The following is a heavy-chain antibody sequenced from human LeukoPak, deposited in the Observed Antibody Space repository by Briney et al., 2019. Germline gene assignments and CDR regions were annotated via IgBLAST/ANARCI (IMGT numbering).Heavy chain of an antibody. CDR3: TRDQPIVVVPAAIGWFDP. Sequence: GGSLRLSCAASGFTFSDYYMSWIRQAAGKGLEWVSYISSSGSTIYYADSVKGRFTISRDNAKNSLYLQMNSLRAEDTAVYYCTRDQPIVVVPAAIGWFDPWGQGTLVTVSS. J-gene: IGHJ5*02. D-gene: IGHD2-2*01. V-gene: IGHV3-11*01. CDR2: ISSSGSTI. CDR1: GFTFSDYY.